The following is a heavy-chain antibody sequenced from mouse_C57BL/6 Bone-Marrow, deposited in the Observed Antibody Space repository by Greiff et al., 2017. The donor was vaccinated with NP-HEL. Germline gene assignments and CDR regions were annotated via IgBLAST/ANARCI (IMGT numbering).Heavy chain of an antibody. Sequence: EVQLQQSGPGLVKPSQSLSLTCSVTGYSITSGYYWNWIRQSPGNKLEWMGYISYDGSNNYNPSLKNRISITRDTSKNQFFLKLNSVTTEDTATYYCARGGYFDYWGQGTTLTVSS. CDR3: ARGGYFDY. CDR2: ISYDGSN. CDR1: GYSITSGYY. V-gene: IGHV3-6*01. J-gene: IGHJ2*01.